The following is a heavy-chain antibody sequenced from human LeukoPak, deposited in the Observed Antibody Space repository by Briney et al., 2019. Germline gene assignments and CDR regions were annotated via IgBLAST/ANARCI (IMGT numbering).Heavy chain of an antibody. CDR2: INPNSGGT. D-gene: IGHD3-22*01. CDR1: GYTFAGYY. Sequence: ASVKVSCKASGYTFAGYYIHWVRQAPGQGLEWMGWINPNSGGTNYAQKFQGRVTMTRDTSISTAYMEVSRLRSDDTAVYYCARSGSTGYSLDYWGQGTLVTVSS. V-gene: IGHV1-2*02. CDR3: ARSGSTGYSLDY. J-gene: IGHJ4*02.